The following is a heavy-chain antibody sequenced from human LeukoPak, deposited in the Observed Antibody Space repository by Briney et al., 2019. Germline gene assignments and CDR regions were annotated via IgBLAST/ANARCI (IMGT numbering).Heavy chain of an antibody. Sequence: GASVKVSCKASGYTFTGYYMHWVRQAPGQGLEWMGWIDPNSGGTNYAQKFQGRVTMTRDTSISTAYMELSRLRSDDTAVYYCARDPYYYYYGMDVWGQGTTVTVSS. CDR2: IDPNSGGT. CDR1: GYTFTGYY. V-gene: IGHV1-2*02. CDR3: ARDPYYYYYGMDV. J-gene: IGHJ6*02.